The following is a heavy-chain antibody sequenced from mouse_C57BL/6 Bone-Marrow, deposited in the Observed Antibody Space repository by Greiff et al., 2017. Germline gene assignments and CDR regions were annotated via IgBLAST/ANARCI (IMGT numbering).Heavy chain of an antibody. D-gene: IGHD3-1*01. CDR3: ARGGLRKAMDY. CDR1: GYTFTSYW. CDR2: IDPSDSYT. V-gene: IGHV1-50*01. J-gene: IGHJ4*01. Sequence: QVQLQQPGAELVKPGASVKLSCKASGYTFTSYWMQWVKQRPGQGLEWIGEIDPSDSYTNYNQKFKGKATLTVGTSSSTAYMQLSSLTSEDSAVYYCARGGLRKAMDYWGQGTSVTVSS.